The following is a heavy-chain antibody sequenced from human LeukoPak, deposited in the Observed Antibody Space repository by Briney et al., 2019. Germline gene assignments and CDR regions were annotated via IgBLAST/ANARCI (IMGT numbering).Heavy chain of an antibody. J-gene: IGHJ4*02. CDR2: IYSGGST. CDR1: GFTVSSNY. D-gene: IGHD6-19*01. Sequence: GGSLRLPCAASGFTVSSNYMSWVRQAPGKGLEWASVIYSGGSTYYADSVKGRFTISRDNSKNTLYLQMNSLRAEDTAVYYCARAPGIAVAGYFDYWGQGTLVTVSS. CDR3: ARAPGIAVAGYFDY. V-gene: IGHV3-66*01.